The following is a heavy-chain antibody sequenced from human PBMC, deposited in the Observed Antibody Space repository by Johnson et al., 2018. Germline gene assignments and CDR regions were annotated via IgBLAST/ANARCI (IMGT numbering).Heavy chain of an antibody. V-gene: IGHV3-7*01. CDR1: GFSFRRYW. J-gene: IGHJ6*02. Sequence: EVQLLESGGGLVQPGGSXRLSCAASGFSFRRYWMSWVRQAPGKGLEWVANIKEDGREEYYVDSVEGRVTISRDNARKKLYVQMNSLRAEDTAVYFCARGHKGLGVWGQGTTVTVSS. CDR2: IKEDGREE. CDR3: ARGHKGLGV.